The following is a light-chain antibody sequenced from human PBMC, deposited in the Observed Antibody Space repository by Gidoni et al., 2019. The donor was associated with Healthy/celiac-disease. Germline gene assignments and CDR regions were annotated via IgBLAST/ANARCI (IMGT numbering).Light chain of an antibody. CDR1: QGISSY. V-gene: IGKV1-9*01. CDR2: AAS. CDR3: QQLNSYPWT. Sequence: IQRTQSPSSLSASVGDRVTITCRASQGISSYLAWYQQKPGKAPKLLLYAASTLQSGVPSRFSGSGSGTDFTLTISSLQPEDFATYYCQQLNSYPWTFGQGTQVEIK. J-gene: IGKJ1*01.